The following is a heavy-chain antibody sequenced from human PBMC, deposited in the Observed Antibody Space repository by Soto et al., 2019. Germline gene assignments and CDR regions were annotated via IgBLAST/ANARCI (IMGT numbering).Heavy chain of an antibody. CDR2: IWYDGSNK. CDR1: GFTVSSYV. V-gene: IGHV3-33*01. CDR3: ARDPSYYGSGSHYYFDH. J-gene: IGHJ4*02. Sequence: PGRSLRLSCAACGFTVSSYVIHWVRQAPGKGLEWVGIIWYDGSNKYYADAVKGRFTISRDNAKNSLSLQMNSLRAEDTAVYYCARDPSYYGSGSHYYFDHLGQGTPVTGSS. D-gene: IGHD3-10*01.